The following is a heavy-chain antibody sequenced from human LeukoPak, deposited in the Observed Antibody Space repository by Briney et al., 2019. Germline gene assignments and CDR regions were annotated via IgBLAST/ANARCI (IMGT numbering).Heavy chain of an antibody. J-gene: IGHJ4*02. V-gene: IGHV4-4*02. Sequence: SGTLSLTCAVSGGSISSSNWWSWVRQPPGKGLEWIGEIYHSGSTNYNPSLKSRVTISVDKSKNQFSLKLSSVTAADTAVYYCASWRTTYCSGGSCFPDYWGQGTLVTVSS. CDR3: ASWRTTYCSGGSCFPDY. CDR2: IYHSGST. D-gene: IGHD2-15*01. CDR1: GGSISSSNW.